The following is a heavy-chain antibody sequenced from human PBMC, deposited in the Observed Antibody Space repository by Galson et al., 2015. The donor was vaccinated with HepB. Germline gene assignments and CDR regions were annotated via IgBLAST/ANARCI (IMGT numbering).Heavy chain of an antibody. V-gene: IGHV3-33*08. CDR2: ICYAGSNK. CDR3: ARAVNHYDSNGYYPDY. D-gene: IGHD3-22*01. CDR1: GFTFSAYG. J-gene: IGHJ4*02. Sequence: SLRLSCAASGFTFSAYGMHWVRQAPGKGLEWVAIICYAGSNKFYADSVKGRFTISRDNSKNTLYLQMDSLRGEDTAVYYCARAVNHYDSNGYYPDYWGRGTLVTVSS.